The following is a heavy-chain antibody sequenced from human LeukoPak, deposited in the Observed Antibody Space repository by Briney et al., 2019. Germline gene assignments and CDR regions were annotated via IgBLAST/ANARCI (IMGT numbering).Heavy chain of an antibody. CDR3: AKDGRFREIEPFYFDS. J-gene: IGHJ4*02. Sequence: GGSLRLSCTASGFTFSDYGMNWVRQAPGKGLEWVSGITTSDTFTYYADSVKGRFTVSRDNSNNMLYLQMNSLRAEDTALYYCAKDGRFREIEPFYFDSWGQGTLVTVSS. V-gene: IGHV3-23*01. CDR2: ITTSDTFT. CDR1: GFTFSDYG. D-gene: IGHD1-26*01.